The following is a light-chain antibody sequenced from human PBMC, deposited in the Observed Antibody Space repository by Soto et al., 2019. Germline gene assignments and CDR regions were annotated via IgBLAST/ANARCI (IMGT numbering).Light chain of an antibody. V-gene: IGKV3-11*01. Sequence: EVVLTQSPVTLSLSPGERATLSCRASQSFRGLLAWYQQKPGQAPRLLIYDAYNRATGIPPRFSGSGSGTDFSLTISSLEPEDSAVYYCQQRHLWPITFGQGTRLDTK. CDR3: QQRHLWPIT. CDR1: QSFRGL. CDR2: DAY. J-gene: IGKJ5*01.